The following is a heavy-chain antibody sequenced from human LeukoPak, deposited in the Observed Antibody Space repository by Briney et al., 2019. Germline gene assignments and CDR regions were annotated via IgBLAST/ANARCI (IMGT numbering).Heavy chain of an antibody. V-gene: IGHV1-8*01. CDR3: ARDQTILRYFDWLLSDKPNWFDP. CDR2: MNPNSGNT. CDR1: GYTFTSYD. Sequence: ASVKVSCTASGYTFTSYDINWVRQATGQGLEWMGWMNPNSGNTGYAQTFQGRVTMTRNTSISTAYMELSSLRSEDTAVYYCARDQTILRYFDWLLSDKPNWFDPWGQGTLVTVSS. D-gene: IGHD3-9*01. J-gene: IGHJ5*02.